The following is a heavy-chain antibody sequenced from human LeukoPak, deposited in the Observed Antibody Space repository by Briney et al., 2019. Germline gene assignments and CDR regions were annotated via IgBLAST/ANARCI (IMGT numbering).Heavy chain of an antibody. D-gene: IGHD3-22*01. V-gene: IGHV1-69*04. CDR2: IIPILGIA. CDR1: GGTFSSYA. Sequence: SVKVSCKASGGTFSSYAISWVRQAPGQGLEWMGRIIPILGIANYAQKFQGRVTITADKSTSTAYMELSSLRSEDTAVYYCARIPTEYYDSSGLDYWGQGTLVTVSS. J-gene: IGHJ4*02. CDR3: ARIPTEYYDSSGLDY.